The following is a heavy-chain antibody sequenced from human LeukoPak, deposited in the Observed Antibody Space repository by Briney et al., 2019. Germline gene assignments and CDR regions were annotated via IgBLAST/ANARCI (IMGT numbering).Heavy chain of an antibody. CDR2: ISWNSGSI. J-gene: IGHJ4*02. Sequence: PGGSLRLSCAASGFTFDNYAMHWVRQAPGKGLEWVSGISWNSGSIGYADSVKGRFTISRDNAKNSPYLQVNSLRAEDTALYYCAKERGYSSGTIDYWGQGTLVTVSS. V-gene: IGHV3-9*01. CDR3: AKERGYSSGTIDY. D-gene: IGHD6-19*01. CDR1: GFTFDNYA.